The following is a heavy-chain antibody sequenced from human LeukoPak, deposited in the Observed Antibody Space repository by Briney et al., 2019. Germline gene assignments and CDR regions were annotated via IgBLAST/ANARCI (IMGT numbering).Heavy chain of an antibody. J-gene: IGHJ4*02. CDR1: GFTFSAFS. CDR3: AKLPRRGEDY. CDR2: ISGGGDYT. V-gene: IGHV3-23*01. D-gene: IGHD3-16*01. Sequence: GGSLRLSCAASGFTFSAFSMNWVRQAPGKGLEWVSSISGGGDYTYYADSVKGRFTISRDNSKNTLYLQVNSLRAEDTAVYYCAKLPRRGEDYWGQGTLVTVSS.